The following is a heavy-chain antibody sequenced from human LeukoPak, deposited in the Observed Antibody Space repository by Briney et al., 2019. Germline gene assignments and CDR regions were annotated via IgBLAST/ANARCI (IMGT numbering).Heavy chain of an antibody. V-gene: IGHV3-48*03. Sequence: PGGSLRLSCAASGFTFSSYEMNWVRQAPGKGLEWVSYISSSGSTIYYADSVKGRFTISRDNTKNTLYLQMNSLRAEDTAVYYCAKDHGTYYDSSGYNFPGDYWGQGTLVTVSS. CDR3: AKDHGTYYDSSGYNFPGDY. CDR1: GFTFSSYE. J-gene: IGHJ4*02. CDR2: ISSSGSTI. D-gene: IGHD3-22*01.